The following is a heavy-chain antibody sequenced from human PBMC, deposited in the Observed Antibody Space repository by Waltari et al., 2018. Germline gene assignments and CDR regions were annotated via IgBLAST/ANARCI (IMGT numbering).Heavy chain of an antibody. CDR3: ARDDSSSWYRVLWFDP. Sequence: QVQLVQSGAAVKKPGSSVKVSCKASGGTFSSYAISWVRQAPGQGLEWMGRSIPIFGTANYAQKFQGRVTSTADKSTSTAYMELSSLRSEDTAVYYCARDDSSSWYRVLWFDPWGQGTLVTVSS. J-gene: IGHJ5*02. CDR1: GGTFSSYA. D-gene: IGHD6-13*01. CDR2: SIPIFGTA. V-gene: IGHV1-69*08.